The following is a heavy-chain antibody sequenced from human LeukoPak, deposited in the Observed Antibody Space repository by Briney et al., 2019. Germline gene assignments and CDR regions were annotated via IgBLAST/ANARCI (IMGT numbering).Heavy chain of an antibody. V-gene: IGHV4-31*03. CDR3: VGYPYNWFDP. Sequence: SETLSLTCTVSGGSISSGGYYWSWIRQHPGKGLEWIGYIYNSGSTYYNPSLKSRVTISVDTSKNQFSLKLSSVTAVDTAVYYCVGYPYNWFDPWGQGTLVTVFS. D-gene: IGHD3-16*02. CDR2: IYNSGST. J-gene: IGHJ5*02. CDR1: GGSISSGGYY.